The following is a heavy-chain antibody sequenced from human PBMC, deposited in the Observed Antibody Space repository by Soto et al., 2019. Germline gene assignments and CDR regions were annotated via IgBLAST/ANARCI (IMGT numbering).Heavy chain of an antibody. CDR3: ARQRGYCSGGSCPCDY. J-gene: IGHJ4*02. CDR2: IYYSGST. V-gene: IGHV4-39*01. D-gene: IGHD2-15*01. CDR1: VASISSNSYY. Sequence: QLQLQESGPGLVKPSKTLSLTCTVSVASISSNSYYWGGIRQPPGKGLEGIGSIYYSGSTYYNPSLKSRVTISVDTSKNQFSLKLSSVTAADTAVYYCARQRGYCSGGSCPCDYWGQGTLVTVSS.